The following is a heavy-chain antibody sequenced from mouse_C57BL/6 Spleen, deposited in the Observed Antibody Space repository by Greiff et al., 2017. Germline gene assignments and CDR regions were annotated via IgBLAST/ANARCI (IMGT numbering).Heavy chain of an antibody. Sequence: EVMLVESGGGLVKPGGSLKLSCAASGFTFSSYAMSWVRQTPEKRLEWVATISDGGSYTYYPDNVKGRFTISRDNAKNNLYLQRSHLKSEDTAMYCCARDGVGGDFDYWGQGTTLTVSS. D-gene: IGHD1-1*02. V-gene: IGHV5-4*01. CDR2: ISDGGSYT. J-gene: IGHJ2*01. CDR1: GFTFSSYA. CDR3: ARDGVGGDFDY.